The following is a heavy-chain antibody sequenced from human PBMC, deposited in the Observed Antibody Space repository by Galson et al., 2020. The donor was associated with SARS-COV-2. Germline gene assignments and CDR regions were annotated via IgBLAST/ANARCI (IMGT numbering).Heavy chain of an antibody. Sequence: GGSLRLSCAASGFTFSTYAMSWVRQAPGKGLEWVSSISGSGGTTYYADSVKGRFTISRDNSKNTLFLQMNSLGAEDTALYYCAKQAPAAGYSSGWDWYFDIWGRGTLVTVSS. CDR3: AKQAPAAGYSSGWDWYFDI. CDR1: GFTFSTYA. CDR2: ISGSGGTT. V-gene: IGHV3-23*01. J-gene: IGHJ2*01. D-gene: IGHD6-19*01.